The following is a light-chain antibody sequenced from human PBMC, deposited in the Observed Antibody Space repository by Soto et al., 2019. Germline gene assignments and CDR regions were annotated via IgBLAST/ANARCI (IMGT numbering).Light chain of an antibody. CDR2: EVS. V-gene: IGLV2-14*01. CDR1: SSDVGGYNY. Sequence: QSALTQPASVSGSPGQSITISCTGTSSDVGGYNYVSWYQQHPGKAPKLMIYEVSNRPSGVSNRFSGSKSGNTASLTISGLQAEDEAAYYCSSYTSSSTRVFGGGTQLPVL. J-gene: IGLJ3*02. CDR3: SSYTSSSTRV.